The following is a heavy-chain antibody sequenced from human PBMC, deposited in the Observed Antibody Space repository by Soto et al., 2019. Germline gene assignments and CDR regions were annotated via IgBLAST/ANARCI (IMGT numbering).Heavy chain of an antibody. CDR3: ARDPSLQEWELLVMDY. CDR2: INAGNGNT. CDR1: GYTFTSYA. D-gene: IGHD1-26*01. J-gene: IGHJ4*02. V-gene: IGHV1-3*01. Sequence: ASVKVSCKASGYTFTSYAMHWVRQAPGQRLEWMGWINAGNGNTKYSQKFQGRVTITRDTSASTAYMELSSLRSEDTAVYYCARDPSLQEWELLVMDYWGQGTLVTSPQ.